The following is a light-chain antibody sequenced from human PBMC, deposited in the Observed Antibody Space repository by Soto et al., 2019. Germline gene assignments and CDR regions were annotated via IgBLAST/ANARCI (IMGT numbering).Light chain of an antibody. J-gene: IGLJ2*01. Sequence: QSALTQPPSASGSPGQSVTISCTGTSSDVGGYDFVSWYQQHPGKAPKLILYEVANRPSGVPDRFSGSKSGNTASLTVSGLQAEDEDDYYCSSYAGSNNLFGGGTKLTVL. V-gene: IGLV2-8*01. CDR2: EVA. CDR3: SSYAGSNNL. CDR1: SSDVGGYDF.